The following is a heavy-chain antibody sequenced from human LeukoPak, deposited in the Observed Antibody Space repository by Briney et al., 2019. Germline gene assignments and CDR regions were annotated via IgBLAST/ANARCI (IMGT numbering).Heavy chain of an antibody. J-gene: IGHJ5*02. CDR3: ARDQGSMIVGENWFGP. CDR2: INPSGGST. Sequence: ASVKVSCKASGYTFTSYYMHWVRQAPGQGLEWMGIINPSGGSTSYAQKFQGRVTMTRDTSTSTVYMELSSLRSEDTAVYYCARDQGSMIVGENWFGPWGQGTLATVSS. D-gene: IGHD3-22*01. CDR1: GYTFTSYY. V-gene: IGHV1-46*01.